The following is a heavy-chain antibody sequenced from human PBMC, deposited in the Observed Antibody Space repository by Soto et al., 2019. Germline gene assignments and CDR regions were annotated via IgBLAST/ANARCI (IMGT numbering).Heavy chain of an antibody. D-gene: IGHD2-15*01. CDR3: ARAAPRYCSGGSCYSGRDY. Sequence: SETLSLTCAVYGGSFSGYYWSWIRQPPGKGLEWIGEINHSGSTNYNPSLKSRVTISVDTSKNQFSLKLSSVTAADTAVYYCARAAPRYCSGGSCYSGRDYWVQGTLVTVS. CDR1: GGSFSGYY. CDR2: INHSGST. V-gene: IGHV4-34*01. J-gene: IGHJ4*02.